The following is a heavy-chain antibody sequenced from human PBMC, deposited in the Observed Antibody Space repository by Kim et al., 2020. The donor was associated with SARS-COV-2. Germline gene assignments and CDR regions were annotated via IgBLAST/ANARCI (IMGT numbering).Heavy chain of an antibody. J-gene: IGHJ6*02. Sequence: SETLSLTCTVSGGSISSSSYYWGWHRQPPGKGLEWIGSIYYSGSTYYTPSLKRRVTISVDTTKNQFSLKLSSVTAADTAVYYCATGSVVPAELYYYYGMDLWRQGTTVTV. CDR2: IYYSGST. CDR1: GGSISSSSYY. CDR3: ATGSVVPAELYYYYGMDL. V-gene: IGHV4-39*01. D-gene: IGHD2-2*01.